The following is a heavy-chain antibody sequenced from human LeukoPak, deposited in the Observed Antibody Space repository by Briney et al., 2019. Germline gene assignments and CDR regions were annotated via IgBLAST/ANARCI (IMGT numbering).Heavy chain of an antibody. Sequence: EASVKVSCKVSGDTLTELYRHWVRQAPGKGLEWMGGFDPEDGETIYAQKFQGRVTMTEDTSTDTAYMEPSSLRSEDTAVYYCATDNPYSSGFEFDYWGQGTLVTVSS. J-gene: IGHJ4*02. CDR2: FDPEDGET. CDR3: ATDNPYSSGFEFDY. V-gene: IGHV1-24*01. CDR1: GDTLTELY. D-gene: IGHD3-22*01.